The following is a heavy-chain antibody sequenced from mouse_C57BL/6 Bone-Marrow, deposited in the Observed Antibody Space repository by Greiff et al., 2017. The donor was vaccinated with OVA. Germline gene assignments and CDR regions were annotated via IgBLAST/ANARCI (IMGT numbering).Heavy chain of an antibody. V-gene: IGHV1-82*01. CDR3: ASPLTGRGV. D-gene: IGHD4-1*01. J-gene: IGHJ1*03. CDR2: IYPGDGDT. Sequence: QVRLKESGPELVKPGASVKISCKASGYAFSSSWMNWVKQRPGKGLEWIGRIYPGDGDTNYNGKFKGKATLTADKSSSTAYMQLSSLTSEDSAVYFCASPLTGRGVWGTGTTVTVSS. CDR1: GYAFSSSW.